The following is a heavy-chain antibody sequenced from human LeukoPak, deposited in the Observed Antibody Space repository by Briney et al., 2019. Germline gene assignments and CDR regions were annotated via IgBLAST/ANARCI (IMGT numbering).Heavy chain of an antibody. CDR1: GFTFSSYA. CDR2: ISGSGGST. D-gene: IGHD3-3*01. V-gene: IGHV3-23*01. J-gene: IGHJ4*02. CDR3: AKVMGVFGVPKGAYYFDY. Sequence: PGGSLRLSCAASGFTFSSYAMSWVRQAPGKGLEWVSAISGSGGSTYYADSVKGRFTISRDNSKNTLYLQMNGLRAEDTAVYYCAKVMGVFGVPKGAYYFDYWGQGTLVTVSS.